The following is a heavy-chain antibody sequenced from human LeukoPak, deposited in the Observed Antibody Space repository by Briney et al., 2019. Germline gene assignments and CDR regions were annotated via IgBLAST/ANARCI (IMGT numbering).Heavy chain of an antibody. J-gene: IGHJ4*02. V-gene: IGHV3-30-3*01. CDR2: ISYDGSNK. Sequence: GRSLRLSCAASGFTFSSYAMHWVRQAPGKGLEWVAVISYDGSNKYYADSVKGRFTISRDNSKNTPYLQMNSLRAEDTAVYYCAKEDGDSSGYSPLGYWGQGTLVTVSS. CDR3: AKEDGDSSGYSPLGY. D-gene: IGHD3-22*01. CDR1: GFTFSSYA.